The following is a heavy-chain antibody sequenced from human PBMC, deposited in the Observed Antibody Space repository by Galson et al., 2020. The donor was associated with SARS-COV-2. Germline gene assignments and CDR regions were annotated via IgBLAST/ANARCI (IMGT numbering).Heavy chain of an antibody. CDR3: ARDSPPWDILTAFDL. D-gene: IGHD3-9*01. CDR1: GFSFSSYS. J-gene: IGHJ2*01. Sequence: GGSLRLSCAASGFSFSSYSMNWVRQAPGKGLEWVSYISSRSSPTYYADSVKGRFTISRDNAKDSLYLQMNSLRDEDTAVYYCARDSPPWDILTAFDLWGRGALVTVSS. V-gene: IGHV3-48*02. CDR2: ISSRSSPT.